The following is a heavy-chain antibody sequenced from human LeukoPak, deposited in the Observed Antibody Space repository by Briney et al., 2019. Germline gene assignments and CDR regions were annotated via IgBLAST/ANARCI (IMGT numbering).Heavy chain of an antibody. Sequence: SGGSLRLSCAASGFTFSSYAMSWVRQAPGKGLEWVSAISGSGGSTYYADSVKVRFTISRDNSKNTLYLQMNSLRAEDTAVYYCAKAHERYSSSWYVETFDYWGQGTLVTVSS. CDR2: ISGSGGST. CDR1: GFTFSSYA. V-gene: IGHV3-23*01. D-gene: IGHD6-13*01. J-gene: IGHJ4*02. CDR3: AKAHERYSSSWYVETFDY.